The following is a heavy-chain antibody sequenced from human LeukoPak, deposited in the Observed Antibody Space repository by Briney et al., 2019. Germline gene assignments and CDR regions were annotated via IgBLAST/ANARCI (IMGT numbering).Heavy chain of an antibody. D-gene: IGHD3-22*01. J-gene: IGHJ3*02. CDR2: IKSKSDGGTT. V-gene: IGHV3-15*01. CDR1: GFTFSSYG. Sequence: GGSLRLSCAASGFTFSSYGMNWVRQAPGKGLEWVGRIKSKSDGGTTDYAAPVKGRFTISRDDSKNTLFLQMNSLKTEDTAVYYCTTDRGLYDSSGYYYFATDIWGQGTMVTVSS. CDR3: TTDRGLYDSSGYYYFATDI.